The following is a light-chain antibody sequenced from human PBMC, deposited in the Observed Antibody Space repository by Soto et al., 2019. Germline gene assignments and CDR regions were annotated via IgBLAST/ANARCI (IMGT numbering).Light chain of an antibody. CDR1: QSISSY. CDR2: AAS. CDR3: HQSYSTPPSP. Sequence: DIQMTQSPSSLSASVGDRVTITCRASQSISSYLNWYQQKPGKAPKLLIYAASSLQCGVPSRFSGSESGTYFTLPISSLQPEDFATYYCHQSYSTPPSPFGPGTKVDIK. J-gene: IGKJ3*01. V-gene: IGKV1-39*01.